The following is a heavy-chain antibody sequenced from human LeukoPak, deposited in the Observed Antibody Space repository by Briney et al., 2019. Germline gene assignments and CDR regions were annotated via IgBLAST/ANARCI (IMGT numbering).Heavy chain of an antibody. CDR3: ARGGLYKFDY. Sequence: SETLSLTCAVYGGSFSGYYWSWIRQPPGNGLEWIGEINHSGNTNYNPSLKSRVTISVDTSKNQFSLKLSSVTAADTAVYYCARGGLYKFDYWGQGTLVTVSS. V-gene: IGHV4-34*01. D-gene: IGHD5-24*01. J-gene: IGHJ4*02. CDR1: GGSFSGYY. CDR2: INHSGNT.